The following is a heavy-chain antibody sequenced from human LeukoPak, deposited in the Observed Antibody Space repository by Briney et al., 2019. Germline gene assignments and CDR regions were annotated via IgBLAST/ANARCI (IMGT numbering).Heavy chain of an antibody. D-gene: IGHD6-13*01. Sequence: SSQTLSLTCTVSGGSISSGSYYWSWIRQPAGKGLEWIGRIYTSGSTNYNPSLKSRVTISVDTSKNQFSLKLSSVTAADTAVYYCARKTSIAAAGSFDYWGQGTLVTVSS. CDR3: ARKTSIAAAGSFDY. J-gene: IGHJ4*02. V-gene: IGHV4-61*02. CDR2: IYTSGST. CDR1: GGSISSGSYY.